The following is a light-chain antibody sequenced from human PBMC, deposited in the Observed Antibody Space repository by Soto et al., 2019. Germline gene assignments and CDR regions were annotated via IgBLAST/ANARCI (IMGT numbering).Light chain of an antibody. J-gene: IGLJ2*01. V-gene: IGLV2-14*01. Sequence: QSALTQPASVSGSPGQSITISCTGTVSDVGGYDSVSWYQQHPGRAPKLIIYQNNQRPSGVPDRFSGSKSGTSASLAISGLRSEDEADYFCAAWDDSLTALLFGGGTKVTVL. CDR2: QNN. CDR1: VSDVGGYDS. CDR3: AAWDDSLTALL.